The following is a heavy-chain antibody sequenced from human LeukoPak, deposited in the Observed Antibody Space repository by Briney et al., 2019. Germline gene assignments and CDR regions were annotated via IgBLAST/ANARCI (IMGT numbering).Heavy chain of an antibody. CDR1: GGSISGYY. J-gene: IGHJ6*03. V-gene: IGHV4-59*01. CDR2: IYYSGST. D-gene: IGHD6-13*01. Sequence: PSETLSLTCTVSGGSISGYYWSWIRQPPGKGLEWIGYIYYSGSTNYNPSLKSRVTISVDTSKNQFSLKLSSVTAADTAVYYCARGGGSSSWYNYYYYMDVWGKGTTVTISS. CDR3: ARGGGSSSWYNYYYYMDV.